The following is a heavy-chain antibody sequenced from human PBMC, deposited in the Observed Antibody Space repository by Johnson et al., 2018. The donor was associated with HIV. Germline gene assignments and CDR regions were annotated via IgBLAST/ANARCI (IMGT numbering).Heavy chain of an antibody. Sequence: VQLVESGGGLVQPGRSLRLSCAASGFTFDDYAMHWVRQAPGKGLEWVSGISWNSGSIGYADSVKGRFTIPRDNAKNSLSLQINGLRAEDLAVYYWAREGATIEGRSTFDIWGPGTMVTVSS. D-gene: IGHD5-24*01. CDR1: GFTFDDYA. J-gene: IGHJ3*02. CDR2: ISWNSGSI. V-gene: IGHV3-9*03. CDR3: AREGATIEGRSTFDI.